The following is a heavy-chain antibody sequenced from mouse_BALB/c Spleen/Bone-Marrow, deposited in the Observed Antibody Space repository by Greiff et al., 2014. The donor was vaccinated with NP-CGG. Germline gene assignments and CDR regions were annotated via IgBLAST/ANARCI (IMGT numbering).Heavy chain of an antibody. CDR2: INPSNGGT. CDR3: TRSYYGNYFDV. D-gene: IGHD2-1*01. J-gene: IGHJ1*01. CDR1: GYTFTSYY. V-gene: IGHV1S81*02. Sequence: QVQLKESGAELVKPGASVKLSCKASGYTFTSYYMYWGKQRPGQGLEWIGEINPSNGGTNFNEKFKSKATLTVDKSSSTAYMQLSSLTSEDSAVYYCTRSYYGNYFDVWGAGTTVTVSS.